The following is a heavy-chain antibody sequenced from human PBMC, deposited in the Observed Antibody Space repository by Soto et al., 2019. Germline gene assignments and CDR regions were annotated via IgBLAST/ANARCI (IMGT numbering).Heavy chain of an antibody. CDR3: ASRDGYNHHRGYGMDV. J-gene: IGHJ6*02. Sequence: QVQLVQSGAEVKKPGSSMKVSCKASGGTFSSYAISWVRQAPGQGLEWMGGIIPIFGTANYAQKFQGRVTITADESTSTAYIELSSLRSEDTAVYYCASRDGYNHHRGYGMDVWGQGTTVTVSS. D-gene: IGHD5-12*01. V-gene: IGHV1-69*01. CDR1: GGTFSSYA. CDR2: IIPIFGTA.